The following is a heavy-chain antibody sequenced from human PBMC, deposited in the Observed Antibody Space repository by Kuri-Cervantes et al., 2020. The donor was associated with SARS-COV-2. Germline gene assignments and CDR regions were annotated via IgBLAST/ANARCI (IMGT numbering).Heavy chain of an antibody. CDR2: ISSNGGST. J-gene: IGHJ5*02. CDR3: AIPMIVVVIVGGSGKPNWFDP. D-gene: IGHD3-22*01. V-gene: IGHV3-64*01. Sequence: GGSLRLSCVASGFTFSSYAMHWVRQAPGKGLEYVSAISSNGGSTYYANSVKGRFTISRDNSKNTLYLQMGSLRAEDMAVYYCAIPMIVVVIVGGSGKPNWFDPWGQGTLVTVSS. CDR1: GFTFSSYA.